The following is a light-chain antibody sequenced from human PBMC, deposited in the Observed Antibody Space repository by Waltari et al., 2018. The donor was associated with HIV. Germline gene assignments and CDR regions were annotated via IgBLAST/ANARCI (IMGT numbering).Light chain of an antibody. CDR2: WAS. CDR3: QQYNKWPPIT. V-gene: IGKV4-1*01. J-gene: IGKJ5*01. CDR1: QSVLYSSNNKNY. Sequence: DIVMTQSPDSLAVSLGERATINCKSSQSVLYSSNNKNYLAWYQQKPGQSPKLLIYWASTRESGVPDRFSGSGSGTDFTLTINSLQAEDVAVYYCQQYNKWPPITFGQGTRLEIK.